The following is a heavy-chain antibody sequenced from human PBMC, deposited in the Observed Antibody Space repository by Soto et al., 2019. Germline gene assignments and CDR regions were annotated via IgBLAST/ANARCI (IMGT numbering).Heavy chain of an antibody. V-gene: IGHV4-59*01. Sequence: PSETLSLTCTVSGAAISSYFWGWIRQPPGKGLEWIGYMSYSGNTNYNPSLKSRVTMSVDTSKNQFSMKLSSVTAADTAVYYCATVRANFDFCDYRGPGTLVTVSS. CDR3: ATVRANFDFCDY. J-gene: IGHJ4*02. D-gene: IGHD3-3*01. CDR2: MSYSGNT. CDR1: GAAISSYF.